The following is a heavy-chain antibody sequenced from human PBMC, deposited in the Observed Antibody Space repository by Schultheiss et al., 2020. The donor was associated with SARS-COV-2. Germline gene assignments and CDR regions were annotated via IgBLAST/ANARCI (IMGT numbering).Heavy chain of an antibody. V-gene: IGHV1-2*02. CDR3: ASDTSTSYYYYYGMDV. CDR2: INPNSGGT. Sequence: ASVKVSCKASGYSFTGYYIHWVRQAPGQGLEWMGWINPNSGGTNYAQKFQGRVTMTRDTSITTAYMELSRLRSDDTAVYYCASDTSTSYYYYYGMDVWGQGTTVTVSS. CDR1: GYSFTGYY. D-gene: IGHD2-2*01. J-gene: IGHJ6*02.